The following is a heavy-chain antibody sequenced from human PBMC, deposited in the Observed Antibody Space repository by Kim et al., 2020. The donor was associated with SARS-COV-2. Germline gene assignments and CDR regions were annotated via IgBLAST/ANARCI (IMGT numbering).Heavy chain of an antibody. CDR1: GFTFDDYA. J-gene: IGHJ5*02. V-gene: IGHV3-9*01. CDR3: AKGHDYGDYGDWFDP. CDR2: ISWNSGSI. Sequence: GGSLRLSCAASGFTFDDYAMHWVRQAPGKGLEWVSGISWNSGSIGYADSVKGRFTISRDNAKNSLYLQMNSLRAEDTALYYCAKGHDYGDYGDWFDPWGQGTLVTVSS. D-gene: IGHD4-17*01.